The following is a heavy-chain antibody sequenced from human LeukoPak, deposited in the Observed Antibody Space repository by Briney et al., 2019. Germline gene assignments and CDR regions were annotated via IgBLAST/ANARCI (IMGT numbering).Heavy chain of an antibody. J-gene: IGHJ4*02. Sequence: TSETLSLTCTVSGGSISSGDYYWSWIRQPPGKGLGWIGYIYYSGSTYYNPSIKSRVTISVDTSKNQFSLKLSSVTAADTAVYYCARIQGTIAAALNWGQGTLVTVSS. V-gene: IGHV4-30-4*01. CDR1: GGSISSGDYY. CDR2: IYYSGST. CDR3: ARIQGTIAAALN. D-gene: IGHD6-13*01.